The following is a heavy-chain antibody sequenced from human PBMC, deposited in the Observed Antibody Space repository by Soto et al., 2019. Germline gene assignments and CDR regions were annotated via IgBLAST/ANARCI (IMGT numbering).Heavy chain of an antibody. Sequence: ASVKVSCKASGYTFTSYYMHLVRQAPVQVLELIVIINPRFCSTSYAQKVQGRFTIAMYRCTSTVYIELISLISEDTAVYYCSSEHDSSGYVFDYWGQGTLVTVS. CDR2: INPRFCST. J-gene: IGHJ4*02. CDR1: GYTFTSYY. V-gene: IGHV1-46*03. CDR3: SSEHDSSGYVFDY. D-gene: IGHD3-22*01.